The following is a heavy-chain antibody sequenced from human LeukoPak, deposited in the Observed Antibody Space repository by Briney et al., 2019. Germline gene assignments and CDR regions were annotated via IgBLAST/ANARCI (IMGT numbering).Heavy chain of an antibody. V-gene: IGHV1-46*01. CDR3: ASGVYDTNFDY. J-gene: IGHJ4*02. CDR1: GYTFSNYY. CDR2: INPNGCNT. Sequence: ASVKVSCKASGYTFSNYYFHWVRQAPGQGLEWMGIINPNGCNTNYAQKFQDRVTMIRDTSTSTVYMELSSLRSEDTAVYYCASGVYDTNFDYWGQGTLVTVSS. D-gene: IGHD3-9*01.